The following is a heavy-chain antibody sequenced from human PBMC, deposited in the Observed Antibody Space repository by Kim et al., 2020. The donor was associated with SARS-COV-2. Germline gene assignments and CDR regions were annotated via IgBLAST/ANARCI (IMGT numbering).Heavy chain of an antibody. D-gene: IGHD3-22*01. J-gene: IGHJ1*01. V-gene: IGHV3-74*01. Sequence: VKARYTISRDNAKKTLYLQMNSLRPEDTAMYYCARAGDYDRSGDNGFFHHWGQGALVTVSS. CDR3: ARAGDYDRSGDNGFFHH.